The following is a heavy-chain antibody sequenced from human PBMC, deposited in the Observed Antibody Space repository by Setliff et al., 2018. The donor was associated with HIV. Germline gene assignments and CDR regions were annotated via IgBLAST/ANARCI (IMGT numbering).Heavy chain of an antibody. CDR2: INAAGGNT. Sequence: PRLSCAVSGFPFSISPMNWVRLPPGKGPVWLSRINAAGGNTNYVDSVKGRFTISRDNAGSTVYLQMSSLRAEDTAVYYCATDPVDGSSYWGQGTLVTVSS. CDR3: ATDPVDGSSY. J-gene: IGHJ4*02. V-gene: IGHV3-74*01. CDR1: GFPFSISP. D-gene: IGHD3-10*01.